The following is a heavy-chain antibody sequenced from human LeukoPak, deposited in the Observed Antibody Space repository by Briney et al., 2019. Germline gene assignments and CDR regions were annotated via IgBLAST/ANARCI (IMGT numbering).Heavy chain of an antibody. CDR3: ARDHCSPGTCLGGH. V-gene: IGHV1-69*04. CDR2: IIPSLDVA. Sequence: GASVKVSCKASGDTFFPYTFSWVRQAPGQGLEWIGRIIPSLDVANYAHKFQGRVTLSVDRDTATTYMEVTSLRSEDTAIYYCARDHCSPGTCLGGHWGQGTLVTVSS. D-gene: IGHD2-15*01. J-gene: IGHJ4*02. CDR1: GDTFFPYT.